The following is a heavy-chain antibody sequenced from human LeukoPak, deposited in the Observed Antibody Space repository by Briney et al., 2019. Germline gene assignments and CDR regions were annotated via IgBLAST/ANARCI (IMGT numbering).Heavy chain of an antibody. J-gene: IGHJ4*02. D-gene: IGHD2-2*01. Sequence: PGGSLRLSCAVSGFTFSSYGMHWVRQAPGKGLEWVAVISYDGSNKYYADSVKGRFTISRDNSKNTLYLQMNSLRAEDTAVYYCARALIPAAIGATLDYWGQGTLVTVSS. CDR1: GFTFSSYG. CDR3: ARALIPAAIGATLDY. V-gene: IGHV3-30*03. CDR2: ISYDGSNK.